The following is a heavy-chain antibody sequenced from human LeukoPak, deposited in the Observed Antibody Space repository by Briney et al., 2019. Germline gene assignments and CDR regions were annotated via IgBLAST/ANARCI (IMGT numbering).Heavy chain of an antibody. CDR2: ISGSGGST. V-gene: IGHV3-23*01. CDR3: AKDRGSSPLGGD. J-gene: IGHJ4*02. D-gene: IGHD6-6*01. CDR1: GFTFSSYA. Sequence: GGSLRLSCAASGFTFSSYAMSWVRQAPGKGLEWVSAISGSGGSTYYADSVKGRFTISRDNSKNTLYLQMNSLGAEDTAVYYCAKDRGSSPLGGDWGQGTLVTASS.